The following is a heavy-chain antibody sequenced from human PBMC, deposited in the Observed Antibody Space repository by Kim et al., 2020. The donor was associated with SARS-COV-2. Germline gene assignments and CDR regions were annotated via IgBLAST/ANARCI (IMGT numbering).Heavy chain of an antibody. Sequence: ARKLQGRGTMDRDTSTSTVYMRLGSLRSEDTAVYYCARVSSRWSYYFDYWGQGTLVTVSS. D-gene: IGHD6-19*01. CDR3: ARVSSRWSYYFDY. J-gene: IGHJ4*02. V-gene: IGHV1-46*01.